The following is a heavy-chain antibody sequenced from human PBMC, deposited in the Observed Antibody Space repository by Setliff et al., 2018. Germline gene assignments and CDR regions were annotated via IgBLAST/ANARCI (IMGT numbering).Heavy chain of an antibody. D-gene: IGHD5-18*01. J-gene: IGHJ6*02. V-gene: IGHV4-59*01. CDR3: ARDRTAYSYGLDV. CDR1: GGSISNYY. Sequence: SETLSLTCTVSGGSISNYYWSWIRQPPGKGLEWIGYIYHNGNTNFNPSLKSRVNMSVDTSKNQFVLNLKAVTAADTAVYYCARDRTAYSYGLDVWGQGATVTVS. CDR2: IYHNGNT.